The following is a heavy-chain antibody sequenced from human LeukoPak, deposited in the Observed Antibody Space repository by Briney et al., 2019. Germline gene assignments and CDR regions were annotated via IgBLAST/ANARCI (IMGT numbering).Heavy chain of an antibody. D-gene: IGHD3-22*01. CDR1: GGSISNYY. J-gene: IGHJ3*02. CDR3: ARHEGYYHDSSGPNYAFDI. Sequence: SETLSLTCTVSGGSISNYYWDWIRQPPGKRMQWIGYIYYSGSTNYNPSLKSRVTISADTSKNQFSLKLSSVTAADTAIYYCARHEGYYHDSSGPNYAFDIWGRGTMVTVSS. CDR2: IYYSGST. V-gene: IGHV4-59*08.